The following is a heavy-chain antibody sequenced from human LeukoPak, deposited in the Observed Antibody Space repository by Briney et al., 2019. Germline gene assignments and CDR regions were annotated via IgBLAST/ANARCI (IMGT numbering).Heavy chain of an antibody. V-gene: IGHV1-69*04. J-gene: IGHJ4*02. CDR3: ARAFTDGYNPVFDY. CDR1: GGTFSSYA. D-gene: IGHD5-24*01. CDR2: IIPILGIA. Sequence: SVKVSCKASGGTFSSYAISWVRQAPGQGLEWMGRIIPILGIANYAQKFQGRVTITADKSTSTAYMELSSLRSEDTAVYYCARAFTDGYNPVFDYWGQGTLVTVSS.